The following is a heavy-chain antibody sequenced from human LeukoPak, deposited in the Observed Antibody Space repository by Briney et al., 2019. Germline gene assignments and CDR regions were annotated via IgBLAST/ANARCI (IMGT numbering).Heavy chain of an antibody. CDR1: GFTFSSYA. D-gene: IGHD4-17*01. J-gene: IGHJ4*02. CDR2: VSSSGSRK. V-gene: IGHV3-21*01. CDR3: ARGVGDYGAYYFDY. Sequence: GGSQRLSCAASGFTFSSYAMIWVRQAPGKGLEWVSSVSSSGSRKYYAVSVKGRFTVSRDNAENSLSLQMNSLRAEDTAVYYCARGVGDYGAYYFDYWGPGTLVTVSS.